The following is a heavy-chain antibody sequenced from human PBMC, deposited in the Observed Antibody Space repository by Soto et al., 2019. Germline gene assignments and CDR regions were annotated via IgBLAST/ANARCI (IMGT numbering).Heavy chain of an antibody. V-gene: IGHV3-11*01. Sequence: GGSLRLSCAASGFTFSDYYMSWIRQAPGKGLEWVSYISSSGSTIYYADSVKGRFTISRDNAKNSLDLQMNSLRAEDTDVYYCSWGRYSRSQFYFWGRGSLVTGSA. CDR2: ISSSGSTI. J-gene: IGHJ4*02. D-gene: IGHD6-6*01. CDR3: SWGRYSRSQFYF. CDR1: GFTFSDYY.